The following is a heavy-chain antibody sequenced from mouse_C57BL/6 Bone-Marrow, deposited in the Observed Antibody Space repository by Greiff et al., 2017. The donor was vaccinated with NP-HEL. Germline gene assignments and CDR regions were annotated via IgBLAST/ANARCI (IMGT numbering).Heavy chain of an antibody. J-gene: IGHJ4*01. D-gene: IGHD1-1*01. CDR3: ARYYYGPPCYAMDY. CDR2: IHPNSGST. CDR1: GYTFTSYW. V-gene: IGHV1-64*01. Sequence: QVQLQQPGAELVKPGASVKLSRKASGYTFTSYWMHWGKQRPGQGLEWIGMIHPNSGSTNYNEKFKSKATLTVDKPSSTAYMQLSSLTSEDSAVYYCARYYYGPPCYAMDYWGQGTSVTVSS.